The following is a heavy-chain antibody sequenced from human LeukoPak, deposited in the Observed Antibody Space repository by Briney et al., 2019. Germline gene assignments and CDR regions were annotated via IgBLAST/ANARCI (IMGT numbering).Heavy chain of an antibody. CDR3: AREYGSGSYYHEYYFDY. D-gene: IGHD3-10*01. J-gene: IGHJ4*02. V-gene: IGHV4-31*03. CDR1: GGSISSGGYY. CDR2: IYYNGST. Sequence: SQTLSLTCTVSGGSISSGGYYWSWIRQHPGKDLEWIGYIYYNGSTYYNPSLKSRVTISVDTSKNQFSLKLSSVTAADTAVYYCAREYGSGSYYHEYYFDYWGQGTLVTVSS.